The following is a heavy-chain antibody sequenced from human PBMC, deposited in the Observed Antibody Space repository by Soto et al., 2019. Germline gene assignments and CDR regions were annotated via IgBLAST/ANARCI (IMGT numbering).Heavy chain of an antibody. J-gene: IGHJ4*02. CDR2: IWYDGSNT. V-gene: IGHV3-33*03. D-gene: IGHD3-9*01. Sequence: GGSLRLSCAASGFTFSSYAMHWVRQAPGKGLEWVGFIWYDGSNTFYADSVKGRFTISRDNAKNSLYLQMNSLRAEDTAAYYCARAPGPALGLTGYYKYYFDYWGQGTLVTVSS. CDR3: ARAPGPALGLTGYYKYYFDY. CDR1: GFTFSSYA.